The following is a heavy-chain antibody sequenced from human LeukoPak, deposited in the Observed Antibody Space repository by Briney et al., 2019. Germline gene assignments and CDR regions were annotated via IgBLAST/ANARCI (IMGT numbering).Heavy chain of an antibody. CDR1: GYTFTSYA. CDR3: ARVGYCSSTSCFPFDY. Sequence: GASVKVSCKASGYTFTSYAMHWVRQAPGQRLEWMGWINAGNGNTKYSQKFQGRVTITRDTSASTAYMELSSLRSEDTAVYYCARVGYCSSTSCFPFDYWGQGTLVTVSS. CDR2: INAGNGNT. J-gene: IGHJ4*02. D-gene: IGHD2-2*01. V-gene: IGHV1-3*01.